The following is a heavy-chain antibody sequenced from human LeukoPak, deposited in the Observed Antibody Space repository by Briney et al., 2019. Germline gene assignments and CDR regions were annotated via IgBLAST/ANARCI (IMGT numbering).Heavy chain of an antibody. V-gene: IGHV3-74*01. Sequence: GGSLRLSCAASGFTFSSYWMHWVRQAPGKGLVWVSRINGDGSSTAYADSVKGRFTISRDNAKNSLYLQMNSLRAEDTALYYCAKDLDSSGYRGIDYWGQGTLVTVSS. CDR3: AKDLDSSGYRGIDY. D-gene: IGHD3-22*01. J-gene: IGHJ4*02. CDR2: INGDGSST. CDR1: GFTFSSYW.